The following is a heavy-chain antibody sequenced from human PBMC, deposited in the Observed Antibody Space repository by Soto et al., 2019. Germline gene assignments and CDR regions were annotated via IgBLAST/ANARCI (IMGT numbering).Heavy chain of an antibody. CDR3: ARGSIAARPNYYYGMDV. CDR2: IIPIFGTA. CDR1: GGTFSSYA. Sequence: QVQLVQSGDEVKKPGSSVKVSCKASGGTFSSYAISWVRQAPGQGLEWMGGIIPIFGTANYAQKFQGRVTITADKSTSTAYMELSSLRSEDTAVYYCARGSIAARPNYYYGMDVWGQGTTVTVSS. J-gene: IGHJ6*02. V-gene: IGHV1-69*06. D-gene: IGHD6-6*01.